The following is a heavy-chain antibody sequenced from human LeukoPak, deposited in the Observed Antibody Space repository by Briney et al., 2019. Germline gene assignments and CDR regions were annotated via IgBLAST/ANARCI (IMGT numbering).Heavy chain of an antibody. Sequence: SETLSLTCTVSGGSISSSSYYWGWIRQPPGKGLEWIGYIYYSGSTNYNPSLKSRVTISVDTSKNQFSLKLSSVTAADTAVYYCARDDSGGYSLDAFDIWGQGTMVTVSS. V-gene: IGHV4-61*01. CDR3: ARDDSGGYSLDAFDI. D-gene: IGHD5-18*01. J-gene: IGHJ3*02. CDR2: IYYSGST. CDR1: GGSISSSSYY.